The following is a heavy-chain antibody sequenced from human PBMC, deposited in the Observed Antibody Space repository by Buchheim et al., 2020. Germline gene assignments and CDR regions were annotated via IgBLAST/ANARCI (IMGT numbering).Heavy chain of an antibody. Sequence: EVQLVESGGGLVQPGGSLRLSCAASGFTFSSYWMSWVRQAPGKGLEWVANIKQDGSEKYYVDSVKGRFTISRDNAKNSLYLQMNSLRAEDTAVYYCARDIVVDQLDYYYYYGMDVGGQGTT. V-gene: IGHV3-7*01. CDR1: GFTFSSYW. CDR2: IKQDGSEK. CDR3: ARDIVVDQLDYYYYYGMDV. J-gene: IGHJ6*02. D-gene: IGHD2-2*01.